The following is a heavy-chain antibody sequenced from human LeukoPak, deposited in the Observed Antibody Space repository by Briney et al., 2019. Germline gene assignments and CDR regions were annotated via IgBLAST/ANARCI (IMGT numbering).Heavy chain of an antibody. CDR1: GGSISSYY. CDR2: IYTSGST. D-gene: IGHD4-11*01. Sequence: SETLSLTCTVSGGSISSYYWSWIRQPAGKGLEWIGRIYTSGSTNYNPSLKSRVTISVDTSKNQFSLKLSSVTAADTAVYYCARVMTTVTTYAFDIWGQGTMVTVSS. J-gene: IGHJ3*02. V-gene: IGHV4-4*07. CDR3: ARVMTTVTTYAFDI.